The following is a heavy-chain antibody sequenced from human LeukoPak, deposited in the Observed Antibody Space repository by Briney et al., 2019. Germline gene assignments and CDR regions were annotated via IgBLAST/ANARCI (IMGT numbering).Heavy chain of an antibody. CDR1: GYTFTSYY. J-gene: IGHJ5*02. D-gene: IGHD1-26*01. CDR3: AREVVGATIRGTEKEGNNWFDP. V-gene: IGHV1-46*01. Sequence: ASVKDSCKASGYTFTSYYRHWVRQAPGQGLEWMGIINPSGGSTSYAQKFQGRVTMTRDTSTSTVYMELSSLRSEDTAVYYCAREVVGATIRGTEKEGNNWFDPWGQGTLVTVSS. CDR2: INPSGGST.